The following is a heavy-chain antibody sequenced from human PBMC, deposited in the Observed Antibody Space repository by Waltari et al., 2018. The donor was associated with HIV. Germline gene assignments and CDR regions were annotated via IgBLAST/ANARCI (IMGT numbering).Heavy chain of an antibody. CDR2: IIPVLRMT. CDR1: RGTFTTCA. D-gene: IGHD2-15*01. CDR3: ARVPTSTVVARYFDA. V-gene: IGHV1-69*04. Sequence: QVQLVQSGTEVKKPGPSVKIPCKTSRGTFTTCAIHWVRQAPGQGLEWVGRIIPVLRMTNYAQRFQGRVTITADESTSSVYLELRSLRSDDTAVYYCARVPTSTVVARYFDAWGQGALVTVSS. J-gene: IGHJ4*02.